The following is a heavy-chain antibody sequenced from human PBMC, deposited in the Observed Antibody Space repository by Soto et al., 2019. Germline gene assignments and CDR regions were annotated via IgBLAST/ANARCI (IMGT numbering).Heavy chain of an antibody. CDR2: IWYDGSNK. Sequence: AGGSLRLSCAASGFNFGSYGMHWVRQAPGKGLEWVAVIWYDGSNKYYADSVKGRFTISRDDSKNTLYLQMNSLKTEDTAVYYCTTDGPNSGSYWDYWGQGTLVTVSS. J-gene: IGHJ4*02. V-gene: IGHV3-33*01. D-gene: IGHD1-26*01. CDR3: TTDGPNSGSYWDY. CDR1: GFNFGSYG.